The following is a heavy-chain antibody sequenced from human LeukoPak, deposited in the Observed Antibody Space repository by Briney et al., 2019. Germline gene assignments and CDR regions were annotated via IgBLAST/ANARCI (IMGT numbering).Heavy chain of an antibody. Sequence: GASVKVSCKASGYTFTDYYMHWVRQAPGQGLEWMGWINPNSGGTNYAQKFLGRVTMTRDTSISTAYMELSRLRSDDTAVYYCARVGYGFWSGDYYYMDVWGKGTTVTVSS. CDR1: GYTFTDYY. V-gene: IGHV1-2*02. D-gene: IGHD3-3*01. CDR3: ARVGYGFWSGDYYYMDV. CDR2: INPNSGGT. J-gene: IGHJ6*03.